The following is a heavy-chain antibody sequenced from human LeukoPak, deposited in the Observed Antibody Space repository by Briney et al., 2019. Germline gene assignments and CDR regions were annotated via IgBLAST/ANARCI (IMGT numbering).Heavy chain of an antibody. CDR2: INPSGGST. J-gene: IGHJ4*02. CDR3: ARAVYVFRAVAGGPNDY. Sequence: ASVKVSCTASGYTFIGYYMHWVRQAPGQGLEWMGIINPSGGSTSYAQKFQGRVTMTRDMSTSTVYMELSSLRSEDTAVYYCARAVYVFRAVAGGPNDYWGQGTLVTVSS. CDR1: GYTFIGYY. D-gene: IGHD6-19*01. V-gene: IGHV1-46*01.